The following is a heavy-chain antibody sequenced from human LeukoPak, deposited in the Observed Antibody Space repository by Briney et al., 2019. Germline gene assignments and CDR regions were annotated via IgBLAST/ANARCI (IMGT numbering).Heavy chain of an antibody. V-gene: IGHV5-51*01. J-gene: IGHJ4*02. D-gene: IGHD5-18*01. Sequence: GGSLKISCKGSGYSFTSYWIGWVRQRPGKGLEWMGIIYPGDSDTRYSPSFQGQVTISADKSISTAYLQWSSLKASDTAMYYCARRNVDTAMDCFDYWGQGTLVTVSS. CDR3: ARRNVDTAMDCFDY. CDR2: IYPGDSDT. CDR1: GYSFTSYW.